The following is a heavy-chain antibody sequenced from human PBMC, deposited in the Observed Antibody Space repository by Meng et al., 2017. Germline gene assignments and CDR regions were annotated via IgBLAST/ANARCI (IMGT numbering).Heavy chain of an antibody. J-gene: IGHJ4*02. CDR2: ISYDGSNN. V-gene: IGHV3-30*04. D-gene: IGHD5-24*01. CDR1: GFPFGRDA. CDR3: ARSEMATTCFDY. Sequence: VDGGGGDVQSWRSLGLSLAASGFPFGRDAMPRVRQAPGKGLEWVAVISYDGSNNVYADSGKGRFTISRDNSTNTLYLQMNSLRAEDTAVYYCARSEMATTCFDYWGQGTLVTVSS.